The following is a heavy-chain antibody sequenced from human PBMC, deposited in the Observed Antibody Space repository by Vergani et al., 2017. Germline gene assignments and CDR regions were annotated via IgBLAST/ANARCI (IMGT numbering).Heavy chain of an antibody. D-gene: IGHD4-11*01. V-gene: IGHV4-34*01. CDR3: ARVNTETNGHLYYYYYMDV. CDR1: GGSFTSYH. J-gene: IGHJ6*03. Sequence: QVQLQQWGGGLLKPSETLSLTCVVNGGSFTSYHWTWIRQSPGEGLEWVGDIDHTGRPDYNPSLQSRLTMSEDKSRNQFSLTHNSVTATDTAIYCCARVNTETNGHLYYYYYMDVWGQGAAVTV. CDR2: IDHTGRP.